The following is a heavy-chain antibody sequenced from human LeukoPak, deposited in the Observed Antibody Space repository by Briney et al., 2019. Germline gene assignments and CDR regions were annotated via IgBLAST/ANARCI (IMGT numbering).Heavy chain of an antibody. CDR1: GYTFTSYD. D-gene: IGHD3-3*01. CDR2: MNPNSGNT. J-gene: IGHJ4*02. Sequence: ASVKVSCKASGYTFTSYDINWVRQATGQGLEWMGWMNPNSGNTGYAQKFQGRVTITRNTSISTAYMELSSLRSEDTAVYYCATDHLHTPDFWSGYYSFDYWGQGTLVTVSS. CDR3: ATDHLHTPDFWSGYYSFDY. V-gene: IGHV1-8*03.